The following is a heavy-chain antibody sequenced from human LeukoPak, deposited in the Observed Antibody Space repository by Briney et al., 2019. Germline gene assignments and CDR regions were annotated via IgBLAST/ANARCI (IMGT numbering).Heavy chain of an antibody. CDR3: ARVARGDYYYYYMDV. Sequence: PGGSLRLSCGASGFTFSSYWMHWVRHAPGKGLVWVSRINNDGSSTSYADSVQGRFIISRDNAKNTPYLQMNSLRAEDTALYYCARVARGDYYYYYMDVWGKGTTVTVSS. CDR2: INNDGSST. D-gene: IGHD3-10*01. J-gene: IGHJ6*03. V-gene: IGHV3-74*01. CDR1: GFTFSSYW.